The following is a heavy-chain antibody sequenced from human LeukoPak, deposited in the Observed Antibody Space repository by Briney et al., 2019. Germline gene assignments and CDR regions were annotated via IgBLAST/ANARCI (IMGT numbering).Heavy chain of an antibody. CDR1: GFTFSSYW. Sequence: GGSLRLSCAASGFTFSSYWMNWVRQAPGKGLEWVANIKQDGSEEYYVDSVKGRFTISRDNAMNSLYLQMNSLRAEDTAVYYCARPRWGRPFDASDIWGQGTMVTVSS. CDR3: ARPRWGRPFDASDI. V-gene: IGHV3-7*01. CDR2: IKQDGSEE. D-gene: IGHD3-16*01. J-gene: IGHJ3*02.